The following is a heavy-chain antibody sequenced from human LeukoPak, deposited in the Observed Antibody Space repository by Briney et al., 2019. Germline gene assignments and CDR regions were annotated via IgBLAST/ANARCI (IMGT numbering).Heavy chain of an antibody. D-gene: IGHD3-16*01. CDR2: ISFDGSDA. CDR1: GFNFRTYA. V-gene: IGHV3-30*01. J-gene: IGHJ4*02. Sequence: GRSLRLSCAASGFNFRTYALHWVRQAPGKGLEWMTVISFDGSDARYADSVKGRFTISRDNFNNTLYLQMNSLRPEDTAVYYCAGDFGELATLSHYFDYWGQGTLVTVSS. CDR3: AGDFGELATLSHYFDY.